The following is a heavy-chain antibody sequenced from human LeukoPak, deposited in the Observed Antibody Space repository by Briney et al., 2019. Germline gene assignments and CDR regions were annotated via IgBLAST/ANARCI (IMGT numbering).Heavy chain of an antibody. CDR3: ARPRYGSGSLDS. V-gene: IGHV4-34*01. CDR1: GESFGGHY. CDR2: INHSGST. D-gene: IGHD3-10*01. Sequence: PSETLSLTCAVYGESFGGHYWTWIRRPPGKGLEWIGEINHSGSTTSNPSLNNRVTISVDTSKNQFSLKLTSVTAADTAVYYCARPRYGSGSLDSWGQGTLVTLSS. J-gene: IGHJ4*02.